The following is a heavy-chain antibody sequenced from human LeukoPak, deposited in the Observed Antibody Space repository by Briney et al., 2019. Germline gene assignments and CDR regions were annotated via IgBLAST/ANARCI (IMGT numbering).Heavy chain of an antibody. V-gene: IGHV3-11*01. J-gene: IGHJ4*02. CDR1: GFTFSDYY. D-gene: IGHD5-18*01. CDR2: ISSSGSTI. CDR3: ARPPSYSYGHSHFDY. Sequence: GGSLRLSCAASGFTFSDYYMSWIRQAPGKGLEWVSYISSSGSTIYYADSVKGRFTISRDNAKNSLYLQMNSLRAEDTAVYYCARPPSYSYGHSHFDYWGQGTLVTVSS.